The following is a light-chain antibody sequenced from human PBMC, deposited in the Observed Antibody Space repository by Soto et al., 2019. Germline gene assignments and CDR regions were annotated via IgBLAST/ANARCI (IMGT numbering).Light chain of an antibody. CDR2: WGS. V-gene: IGKV2-28*01. CDR3: IQAPQSPEYT. J-gene: IGKJ2*01. CDR1: QSLLHSNGYTY. Sequence: DIVMTQSPLSLPVTPGEPASISCRSSQSLLHSNGYTYLDWYLQKTGQSPQLLIYWGSNRASGVPDRFSGCGAGRDFTLKNSRVEAEDVGIYYWIQAPQSPEYTFDQGTVMEIK.